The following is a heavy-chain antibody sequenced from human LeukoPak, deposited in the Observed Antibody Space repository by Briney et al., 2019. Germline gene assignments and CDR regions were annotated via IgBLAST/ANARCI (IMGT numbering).Heavy chain of an antibody. CDR3: ARDPNSVGVTGDYYFDT. CDR1: GGSISTYY. Sequence: PSETLSLTCTVSGGSISTYYCTWIRQSAGKGLEWIGRIHSSGSTNHDPSLKSRLAISIDKSKKQFSLKLSSVTAADTAVYYCARDPNSVGVTGDYYFDTWGQGILVTVSS. CDR2: IHSSGST. D-gene: IGHD2-8*01. V-gene: IGHV4-4*07. J-gene: IGHJ4*02.